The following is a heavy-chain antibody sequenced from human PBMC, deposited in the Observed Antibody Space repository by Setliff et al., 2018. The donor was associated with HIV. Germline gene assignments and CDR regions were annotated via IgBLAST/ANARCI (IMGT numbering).Heavy chain of an antibody. V-gene: IGHV1-46*01. CDR2: INPAGGNS. Sequence: ASVKVSCKSSRYSFGDYYIHWVRQAPGQGLEWMGVINPAGGNSHYAQKFQGRVTVTRDASTSTVYMDLSSLRSDDTAVYFCARVYCSIASCYDEYYFDYWGQGTLVTVSS. J-gene: IGHJ4*02. CDR1: RYSFGDYY. CDR3: ARVYCSIASCYDEYYFDY. D-gene: IGHD2-2*01.